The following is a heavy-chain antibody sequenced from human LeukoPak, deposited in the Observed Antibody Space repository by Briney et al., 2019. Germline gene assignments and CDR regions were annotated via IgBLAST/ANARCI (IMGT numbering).Heavy chain of an antibody. CDR3: ANSGPLWYGELNIDH. D-gene: IGHD3-10*01. CDR2: ISGSSSYT. J-gene: IGHJ4*02. CDR1: GFTFSDYY. Sequence: PGGSLRLSCAASGFTFSDYYMSWIRQAPGKGLEWVSYISGSSSYTNYADSVKGRFTISRDNAKNSLYLQMNSLRAEDTALYYCANSGPLWYGELNIDHWGKGTLVTVSS. V-gene: IGHV3-11*03.